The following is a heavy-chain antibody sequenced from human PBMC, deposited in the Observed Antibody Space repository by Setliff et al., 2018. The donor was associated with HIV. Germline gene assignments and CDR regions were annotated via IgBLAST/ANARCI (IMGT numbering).Heavy chain of an antibody. V-gene: IGHV4-39*01. CDR2: IFYSGST. CDR3: ARQPYSGTYTVYYFYMDV. D-gene: IGHD1-26*01. J-gene: IGHJ6*03. CDR1: GGSISSSSYY. Sequence: PSETLSLTCTVSGGSISSSSYYWGWIRQPPGKGLEWIGCIFYSGSTYYNPSLKSRVTISVDTSKNQFSLKLSSVTAADTAVYYCARQPYSGTYTVYYFYMDVWGKGTTVTVSS.